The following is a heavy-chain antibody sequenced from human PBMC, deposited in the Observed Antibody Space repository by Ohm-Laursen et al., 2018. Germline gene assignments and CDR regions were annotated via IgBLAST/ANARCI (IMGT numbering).Heavy chain of an antibody. J-gene: IGHJ4*02. D-gene: IGHD6-13*01. V-gene: IGHV4-59*08. CDR2: IYYTGST. CDR3: ARHSMFQQLGSFDY. Sequence: SDTLSLTCSVSGGSISIYYWSWIRQPPGKGLEWIGYIYYTGSTNYNPSLKSRVTISVDTSKNQFSLKLSSVTAADTAVYYCARHSMFQQLGSFDYWGLGTLVTVSS. CDR1: GGSISIYY.